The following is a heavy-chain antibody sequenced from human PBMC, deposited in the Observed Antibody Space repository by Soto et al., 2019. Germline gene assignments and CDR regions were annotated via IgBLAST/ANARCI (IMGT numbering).Heavy chain of an antibody. V-gene: IGHV2-5*02. J-gene: IGHJ3*01. CDR2: VYGDDDK. CDR1: GFSLTTSGEG. Sequence: QIALKESGPTLVKPTQTLMLTCTFSGFSLTTSGEGVGWVRQPPGKGLEWVALVYGDDDKRYLTSLKSRLTITKDTSKNQVVLTMTNMDPVDTGTYFCVHNIGGDYVYGFDFWGQGTKVTVSS. D-gene: IGHD3-16*01. CDR3: VHNIGGDYVYGFDF.